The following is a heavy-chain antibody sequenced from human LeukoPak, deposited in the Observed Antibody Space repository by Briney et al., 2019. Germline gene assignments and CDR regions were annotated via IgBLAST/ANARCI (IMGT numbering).Heavy chain of an antibody. CDR2: ISSSGSTI. CDR3: AELGITMIGGV. CDR1: GFTFCSYT. Sequence: GGSLRLSCAASGFTFCSYTMNWVRQASGKGLEGVSYISSSGSTIYYAESVKGRFTISRDNAKNSLYLQMNSLRAEDTAVYYCAELGITMIGGVWGKGTTVTISS. D-gene: IGHD3-10*02. J-gene: IGHJ6*04. V-gene: IGHV3-48*04.